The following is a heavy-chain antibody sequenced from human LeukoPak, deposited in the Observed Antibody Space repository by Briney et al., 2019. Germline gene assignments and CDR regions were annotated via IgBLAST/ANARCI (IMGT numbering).Heavy chain of an antibody. D-gene: IGHD3-10*01. J-gene: IGHJ4*02. CDR3: AKDLLWFGELSGFDY. CDR1: GFTFDDYT. V-gene: IGHV3-43*01. Sequence: GGSLRLSCAASGFTFDDYTMHWVRQPPGKGLEWVSLISWDGGTIFYADSVKGRFTISRDDRKKSLYLQMNSLRTEDTALYYCAKDLLWFGELSGFDYWGQGSLVSVSS. CDR2: ISWDGGTI.